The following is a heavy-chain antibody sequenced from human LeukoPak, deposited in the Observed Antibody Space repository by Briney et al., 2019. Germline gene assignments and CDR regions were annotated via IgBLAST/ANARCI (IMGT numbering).Heavy chain of an antibody. V-gene: IGHV6-1*01. CDR2: TYYRSKWYN. J-gene: IGHJ4*02. CDR1: GDSVSSKSAA. D-gene: IGHD3-10*01. CDR3: ARTDSGSLDY. Sequence: SQTLSLTCVISGDSVSSKSAAWNWIRQSPSRGLEWPGRTYYRSKWYNDYAVSVKSRIAVNPDTSKNQFSLQLNSVTPEDTAVYYCARTDSGSLDYWGQGTLVTVSS.